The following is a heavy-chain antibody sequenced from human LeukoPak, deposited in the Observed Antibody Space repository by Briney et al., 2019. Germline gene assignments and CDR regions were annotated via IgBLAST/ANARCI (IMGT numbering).Heavy chain of an antibody. CDR3: ARAGYSSSPFDY. D-gene: IGHD6-13*01. CDR2: IYSGGST. CDR1: GFTVSSNY. V-gene: IGHV3-66*01. Sequence: PGGSLRLSCAASGFTVSSNYMSWVRQAPGKGLEWVSVIYSGGSTYYADSVKGRFTISGDNSKNTLYLQMNSLRAEDTAVYYCARAGYSSSPFDYWGQGTLVTVSS. J-gene: IGHJ4*02.